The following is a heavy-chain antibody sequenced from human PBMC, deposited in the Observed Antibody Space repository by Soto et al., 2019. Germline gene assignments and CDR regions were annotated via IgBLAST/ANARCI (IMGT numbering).Heavy chain of an antibody. CDR2: TAYSGGT. J-gene: IGHJ4*02. V-gene: IGHV4-39*01. CDR3: AAHDSGGYYAEY. Sequence: QLQLQESGPGLVKPSETLSLTCTVSGDSVTISDYYWGWIRQPPGKGLEWIGSTAYSGGTYYNPSLKSRVTISGDTSKKQFSLKLTSVTAADAAVYYCAAHDSGGYYAEYWGQGTLVTVSA. CDR1: GDSVTISDYY. D-gene: IGHD3-22*01.